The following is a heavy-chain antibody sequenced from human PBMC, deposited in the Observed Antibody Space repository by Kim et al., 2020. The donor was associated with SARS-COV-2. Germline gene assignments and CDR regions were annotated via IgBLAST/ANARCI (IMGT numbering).Heavy chain of an antibody. CDR1: GFTFSSYW. V-gene: IGHV3-7*03. Sequence: GGSLRLSCAASGFTFSSYWMSWVRQAPGKGLEWVANIKQDGSEKYYVDSVKGRFTISRDNAKNSLYLQMNSLRAEDTAVYYCARDRDYYYYGMDVWGQGTTVTVSS. CDR3: ARDRDYYYYGMDV. J-gene: IGHJ6*02. CDR2: IKQDGSEK.